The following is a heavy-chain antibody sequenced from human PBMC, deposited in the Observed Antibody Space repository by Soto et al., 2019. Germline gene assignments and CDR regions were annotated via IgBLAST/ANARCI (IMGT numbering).Heavy chain of an antibody. CDR3: ARDIGSYAYGEGY. Sequence: SETLSLTCSVSGGSINSYWWSWIRQPAGKGLEWIGRVYSSGTTDYNPSLNSRATLSVGTSKNQFSLKLSSVTAADTAVYYCARDIGSYAYGEGYWGQGIQVTVSS. V-gene: IGHV4-4*07. D-gene: IGHD3-10*01. J-gene: IGHJ4*02. CDR1: GGSINSYW. CDR2: VYSSGTT.